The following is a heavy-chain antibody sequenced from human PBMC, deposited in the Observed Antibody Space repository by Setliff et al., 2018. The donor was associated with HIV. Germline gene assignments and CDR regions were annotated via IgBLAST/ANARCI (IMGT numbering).Heavy chain of an antibody. V-gene: IGHV4-59*11. CDR3: AKGAGFYGDSTFDY. J-gene: IGHJ4*02. CDR2: IYSTGST. D-gene: IGHD4-17*01. CDR1: GASITSHY. Sequence: SETLSLTCTVAGASITSHYWSWIRQSPGRGLEWSGYIYSTGSTNYNPSLQSRVSISMDTSKNKFSLKVTSVTSADTAVYYCAKGAGFYGDSTFDYWGQGNLVTVPQ.